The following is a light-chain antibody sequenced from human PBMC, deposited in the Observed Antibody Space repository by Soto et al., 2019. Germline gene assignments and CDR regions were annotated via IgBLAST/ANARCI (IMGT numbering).Light chain of an antibody. Sequence: QSVLTQPPSVSAAPGQKVTISCSGSSSNIGNNYVSWYQQLPGTAPKLLIYENNKRPSGIPDRFSGSKSGTSATLGITGLQTGDEADYYCGTWDSSLSAYVLGTGTKVPV. V-gene: IGLV1-51*02. CDR1: SSNIGNNY. J-gene: IGLJ1*01. CDR3: GTWDSSLSAYV. CDR2: ENN.